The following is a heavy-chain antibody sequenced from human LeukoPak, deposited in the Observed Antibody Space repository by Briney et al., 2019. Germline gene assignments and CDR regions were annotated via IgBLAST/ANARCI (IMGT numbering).Heavy chain of an antibody. V-gene: IGHV1-69*05. CDR1: GGTFSSYA. D-gene: IGHD6-13*01. CDR2: IIPIFGTA. J-gene: IGHJ4*02. CDR3: ARDQGSLTSSWYTGY. Sequence: GASVKVSFNASGGTFSSYAISWVRQAPGQGLEWMGRIIPIFGTANYAQKFQGRVTITTDESTSTAYMELSSLRSEDTAVYFCARDQGSLTSSWYTGYWGQGTQVTVSS.